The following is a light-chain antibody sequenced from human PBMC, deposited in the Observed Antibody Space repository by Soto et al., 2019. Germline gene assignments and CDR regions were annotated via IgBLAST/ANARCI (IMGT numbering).Light chain of an antibody. CDR1: QSVSSSY. CDR3: QQYGSSSWT. Sequence: EIVLTQSPGTLSLSPGERATLSCRASQSVSSSYLAWYQQKPGQAPRLLMYGASSRATGIPDRFSGSGSGTDFTLTISRLEPEDFAVYYCQQYGSSSWTFGQVTKVDIK. J-gene: IGKJ1*01. V-gene: IGKV3-20*01. CDR2: GAS.